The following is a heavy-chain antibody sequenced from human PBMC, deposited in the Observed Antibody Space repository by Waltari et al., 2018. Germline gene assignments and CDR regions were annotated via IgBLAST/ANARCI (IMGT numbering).Heavy chain of an antibody. CDR1: GFPFTNYA. V-gene: IGHV3-23*01. Sequence: EVQLLESGGGLVQPGGSLRLSCEASGFPFTNYAMNWVRQAPGKGTEWVSAISGSGESTYYADSMKGRFSISRDNPKNTLYLQMSSLRAEDTAVYYCAKGTNMVITHSYFDCWGQGILVTVSS. J-gene: IGHJ4*02. CDR2: ISGSGEST. D-gene: IGHD2-21*01. CDR3: AKGTNMVITHSYFDC.